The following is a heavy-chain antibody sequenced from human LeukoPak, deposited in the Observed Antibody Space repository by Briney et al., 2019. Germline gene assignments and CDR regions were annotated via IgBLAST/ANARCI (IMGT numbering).Heavy chain of an antibody. CDR3: ARDNQPGIAAY. CDR1: GFTFSSFS. D-gene: IGHD6-13*01. V-gene: IGHV3-21*01. Sequence: GGSLRLSCAASGFTFSSFSLNWVRQAPGKGLEWVSPISSSSSFIYYADSVKGRFTISRDNAKNSLYLQMNSLRAEDTAVYYCARDNQPGIAAYWGQGTLVTVSS. J-gene: IGHJ4*02. CDR2: ISSSSSFI.